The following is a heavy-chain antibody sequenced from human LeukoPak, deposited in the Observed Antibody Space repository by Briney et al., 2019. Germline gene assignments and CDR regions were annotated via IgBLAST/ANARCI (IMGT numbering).Heavy chain of an antibody. D-gene: IGHD3-10*01. CDR2: INPTGGST. Sequence: ASVKVSCKASGGTFSSYAISWVRQAPGQGLEWMGLINPTGGSTGYAQKFQGRVTMTRDMSTSTDYMELSRLRSDDTAVYYCARDGRLITMVRGVIDDYYYYMDVWGKGTTVTISS. V-gene: IGHV1-46*01. CDR3: ARDGRLITMVRGVIDDYYYYMDV. J-gene: IGHJ6*03. CDR1: GGTFSSYA.